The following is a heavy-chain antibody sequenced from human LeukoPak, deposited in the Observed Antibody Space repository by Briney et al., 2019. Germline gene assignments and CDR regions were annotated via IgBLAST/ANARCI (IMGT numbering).Heavy chain of an antibody. Sequence: PSETLSLTCTVSGGSISSYYWSWIRQLAGKGLEWIGRIYTSGSTNYNPSLKSRVTMPVDTSKNQFSLKLSSVTAADTAVYYCAREVAAAGSYYYYYYMDVWGKGTTVTVSS. D-gene: IGHD6-13*01. CDR3: AREVAAAGSYYYYYYMDV. CDR1: GGSISSYY. J-gene: IGHJ6*03. CDR2: IYTSGST. V-gene: IGHV4-4*07.